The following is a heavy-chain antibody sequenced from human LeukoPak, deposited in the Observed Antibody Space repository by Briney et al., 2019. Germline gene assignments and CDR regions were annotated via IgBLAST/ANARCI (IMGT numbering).Heavy chain of an antibody. Sequence: KPSETLSLTCTVSGGSISSYYWSWIRQPAGKGLEWIGRIYTSGSTNYNPSLKSRVTMSVDTSKNQFSLKLSSVTAADTAVYYCASTYYYDSSGYYYVNYFDYWGQGTLVTVSS. D-gene: IGHD3-22*01. J-gene: IGHJ4*02. CDR2: IYTSGST. CDR3: ASTYYYDSSGYYYVNYFDY. V-gene: IGHV4-4*07. CDR1: GGSISSYY.